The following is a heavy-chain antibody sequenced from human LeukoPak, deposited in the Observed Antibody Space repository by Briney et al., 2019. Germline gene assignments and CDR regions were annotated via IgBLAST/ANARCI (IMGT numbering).Heavy chain of an antibody. Sequence: PGGSLRLSCAASGFTFYDYAMNWVRQSPGKGLEWVSGISGSGGDTYYAESVKGRFNISRDSSTNTLILQMNSLRVEDTAVYYCAILSILSVPAARQDRDCWGQGTLVTVSS. CDR2: ISGSGGDT. D-gene: IGHD2-2*01. V-gene: IGHV3-23*01. CDR3: AILSILSVPAARQDRDC. J-gene: IGHJ4*02. CDR1: GFTFYDYA.